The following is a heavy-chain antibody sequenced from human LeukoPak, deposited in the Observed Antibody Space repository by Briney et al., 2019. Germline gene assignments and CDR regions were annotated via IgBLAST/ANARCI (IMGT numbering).Heavy chain of an antibody. D-gene: IGHD5-18*01. CDR1: GFTFSSYA. V-gene: IGHV3-23*01. J-gene: IGHJ4*02. CDR3: ARHLSGVTGYTYGRGIDY. CDR2: ISGSGGST. Sequence: GGSLRLSCAASGFTFSSYAMSWVRQAPGKGLEWISGISGSGGSTYYADSVKGRFTISRDNAKTSLYLQMISLRAEDTAVYYCARHLSGVTGYTYGRGIDYWGQGTLVTVSS.